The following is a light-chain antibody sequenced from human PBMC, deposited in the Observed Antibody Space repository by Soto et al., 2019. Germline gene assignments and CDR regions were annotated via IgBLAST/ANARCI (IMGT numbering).Light chain of an antibody. CDR1: QDINSY. Sequence: DVLMTQSPSSLSASVVDRVTITCRASQDINSYLAWYQQKPGNAPKSLIYAASSLQTGVPSRFSGSESGTDFTLTISNLQPEDSATYYCQQYNIYPLTFGGGTKVEIK. J-gene: IGKJ4*01. CDR2: AAS. V-gene: IGKV1D-16*01. CDR3: QQYNIYPLT.